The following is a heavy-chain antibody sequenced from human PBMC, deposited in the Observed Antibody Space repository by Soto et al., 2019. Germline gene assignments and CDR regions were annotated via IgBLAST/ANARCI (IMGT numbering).Heavy chain of an antibody. CDR1: GGSISSYY. CDR3: ARAPGSSSPLDY. Sequence: PSETLSLTCTVSGGSISSYYWSWIRQPPGKGLEWIGYIYYSGSTNYNPSLKSRVTISVDTSKNQFSLKLSSVTAADTAVYYRARAPGSSSPLDYWGQGTLVTVSS. D-gene: IGHD6-6*01. V-gene: IGHV4-59*12. CDR2: IYYSGST. J-gene: IGHJ4*02.